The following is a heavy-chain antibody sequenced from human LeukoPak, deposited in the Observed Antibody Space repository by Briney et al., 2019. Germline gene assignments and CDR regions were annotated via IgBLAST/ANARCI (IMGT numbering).Heavy chain of an antibody. V-gene: IGHV1-18*01. CDR3: ARMYNGYYYYGMDV. D-gene: IGHD1-26*01. CDR2: SSAYNGNT. Sequence: GASVKVSCKASGYTFSSYGISWVRQAPGQGLERMGWSSAYNGNTNYAQKLQGRVTMTTDTSTSTAYMELRSMRSDDTAVYYCARMYNGYYYYGMDVWGQGTTVTVSS. J-gene: IGHJ6*02. CDR1: GYTFSSYG.